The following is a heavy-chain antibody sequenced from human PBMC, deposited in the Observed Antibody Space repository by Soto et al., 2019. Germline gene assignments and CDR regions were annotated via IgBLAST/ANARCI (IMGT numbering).Heavy chain of an antibody. Sequence: EVQLVESGGGLVQPGGSLRLSCAASGFTFSSYDMHWVRQATGKGLEWVSAIGTAGDTYYPGSVKGRFTISRENAKNSLNLQMNSLRAGDTAVYYCARESWDCSGGSCYSYAFDIWGQGTMVTVSS. V-gene: IGHV3-13*01. J-gene: IGHJ3*02. CDR2: IGTAGDT. D-gene: IGHD2-15*01. CDR1: GFTFSSYD. CDR3: ARESWDCSGGSCYSYAFDI.